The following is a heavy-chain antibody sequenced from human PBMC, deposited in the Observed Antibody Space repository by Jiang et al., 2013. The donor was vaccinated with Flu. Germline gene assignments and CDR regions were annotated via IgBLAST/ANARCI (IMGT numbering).Heavy chain of an antibody. V-gene: IGHV1-3*01. Sequence: GAEVKKPGASVKVSCKASGYTFTSYAMHWVRQAPGQRLEWMGWINAGNGNTKYSQKFQGRVTITRDTSASTAYMELSSLRSEDTAVYYCARGLWFGEWFRCWFDPWGQGTLVTVSS. CDR2: INAGNGNT. J-gene: IGHJ5*02. CDR3: ARGLWFGEWFRCWFDP. CDR1: GYTFTSYA. D-gene: IGHD3-10*01.